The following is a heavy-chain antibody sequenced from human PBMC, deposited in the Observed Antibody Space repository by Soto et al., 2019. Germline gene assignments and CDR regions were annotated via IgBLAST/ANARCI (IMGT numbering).Heavy chain of an antibody. D-gene: IGHD3-22*01. CDR1: GGSISSYY. V-gene: IGHV4-59*08. CDR3: ARGYYDSSGYNWFDP. CDR2: IYYSGST. Sequence: SETLSLTCTVSGGSISSYYWSWIRQPPGKGLEWIGNIYYSGSTNYNPSLKSRVTISVDTSKNQFSLKLSSVTAADTAVYYCARGYYDSSGYNWFDPWGQGTLVTVSS. J-gene: IGHJ5*02.